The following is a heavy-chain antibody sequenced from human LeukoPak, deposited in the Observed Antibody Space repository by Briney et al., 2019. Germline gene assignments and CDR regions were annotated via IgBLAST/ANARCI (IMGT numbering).Heavy chain of an antibody. D-gene: IGHD1-1*01. V-gene: IGHV3-48*03. Sequence: GGSLRLSCVASGFTFSSYEMNWVCQVPGKALEWVSYIDFGGRIINYADHVKGRFTISRDNAKNSVYLQMNSLRAEDTAVYYCARGIGLERRYFQFDYWGQGILVTVSS. CDR3: ARGIGLERRYFQFDY. J-gene: IGHJ4*02. CDR2: IDFGGRII. CDR1: GFTFSSYE.